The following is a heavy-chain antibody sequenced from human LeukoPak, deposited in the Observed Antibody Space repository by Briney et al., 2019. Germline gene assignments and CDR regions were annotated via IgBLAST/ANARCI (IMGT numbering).Heavy chain of an antibody. D-gene: IGHD3-10*01. Sequence: AASVKVSCKASGYTFTGYYMHWVRQAPGQGLEWMGWINPNSGGTNYAQKFQGRVTMTRDTSISTAYMELSRLRSDDTAVYYCARERSALLWFGESRLEIDYWGQGTLVTVSS. J-gene: IGHJ4*02. CDR1: GYTFTGYY. CDR3: ARERSALLWFGESRLEIDY. V-gene: IGHV1-2*02. CDR2: INPNSGGT.